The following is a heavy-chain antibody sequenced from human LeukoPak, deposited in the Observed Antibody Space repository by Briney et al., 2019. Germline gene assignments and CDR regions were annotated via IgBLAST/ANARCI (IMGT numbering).Heavy chain of an antibody. CDR2: ISGSGGST. J-gene: IGHJ4*02. D-gene: IGHD3-3*01. CDR3: AKGVRVTIFGVVKTPFDY. CDR1: GFTFSSYA. Sequence: PGGSLRLSCAASGFTFSSYAMSWVRQAPGKGLEWVSAISGSGGSTYYADSVKGRFTISRDNSKNTLYLQMNGLRAEDTAVYYCAKGVRVTIFGVVKTPFDYWGQGTLVTVSS. V-gene: IGHV3-23*01.